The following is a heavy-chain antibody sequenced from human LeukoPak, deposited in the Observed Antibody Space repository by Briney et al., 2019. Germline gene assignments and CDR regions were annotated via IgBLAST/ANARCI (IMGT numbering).Heavy chain of an antibody. CDR2: IYSSGTT. V-gene: IGHV4-30-4*01. D-gene: IGHD3-10*01. CDR3: ARISITMVRGVTYPDY. CDR1: GGSISSGDYY. J-gene: IGHJ4*02. Sequence: SETLSLTCTVSGGSISSGDYYWSWIRQSPGKGLEWIGYIYSSGTTYYNPSLKSRVNISVDTSKNQFSLQLSSVTAADTAVYYCARISITMVRGVTYPDYWGQGTLVTVSS.